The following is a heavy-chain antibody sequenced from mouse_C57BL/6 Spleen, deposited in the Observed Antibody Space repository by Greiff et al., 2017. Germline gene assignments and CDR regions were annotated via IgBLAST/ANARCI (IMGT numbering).Heavy chain of an antibody. CDR1: GFTFSDYG. CDR2: ISSGSSTI. V-gene: IGHV5-17*01. J-gene: IGHJ2*01. D-gene: IGHD1-1*01. CDR3: ARTTTVVTYFDY. Sequence: EVKLVESGGGLVKPGGSLKLSCAASGFTFSDYGMHWVRQAPEKGLEWVAYISSGSSTIYYADTVKGRFTISRDNAKNTLFLQMTSLRSEDTAMYYCARTTTVVTYFDYWGQGTTRTVSS.